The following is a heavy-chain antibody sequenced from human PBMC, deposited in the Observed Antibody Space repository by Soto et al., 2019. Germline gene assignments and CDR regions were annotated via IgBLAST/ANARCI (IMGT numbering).Heavy chain of an antibody. V-gene: IGHV3-30*04. CDR2: IAYDGSNR. J-gene: IGHJ5*02. D-gene: IGHD1-1*01. Sequence: QVQLVESGGGVVQPGRSLRLSCAASGFSISRSAMHWVRQAPGKGLEWVAVIAYDGSNRWYADSAKGRFTISRDNSKNPVYLQMSIMRGEDTAVYYCARALQSGTDNVNWFAPWGQGTLVTVSS. CDR3: ARALQSGTDNVNWFAP. CDR1: GFSISRSA.